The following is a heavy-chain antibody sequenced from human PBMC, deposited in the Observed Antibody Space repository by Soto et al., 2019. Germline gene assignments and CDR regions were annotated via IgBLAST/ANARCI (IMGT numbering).Heavy chain of an antibody. CDR1: GYTFTGYY. Sequence: ASVKVSCKASGYTFTGYYMHWVRQAPGQGLEWMGWINPNSGGTNYAQKFQGWVTMTRDTSISTAYMELSRLRSDDTAVYYCARGGDVQLDLVVVSYYFDYWGQGTLVTVSS. V-gene: IGHV1-2*04. CDR2: INPNSGGT. D-gene: IGHD2-15*01. J-gene: IGHJ4*02. CDR3: ARGGDVQLDLVVVSYYFDY.